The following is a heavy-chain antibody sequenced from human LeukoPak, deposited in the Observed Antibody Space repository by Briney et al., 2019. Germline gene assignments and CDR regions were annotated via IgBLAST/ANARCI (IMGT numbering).Heavy chain of an antibody. D-gene: IGHD3-22*01. J-gene: IGHJ3*02. Sequence: GESLKISCKGSGYSFSNYWIGWVRQMPGKGLEWMGIIYPGDSDTRYSPSFQGQVTISADKSINTAYLQWSGLRASDTAMYYCARTPSMYYDSHPHAFDIWGQGTMVTVSS. V-gene: IGHV5-51*01. CDR3: ARTPSMYYDSHPHAFDI. CDR2: IYPGDSDT. CDR1: GYSFSNYW.